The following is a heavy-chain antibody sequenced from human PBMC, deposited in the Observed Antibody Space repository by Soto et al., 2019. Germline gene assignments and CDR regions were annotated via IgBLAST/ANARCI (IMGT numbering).Heavy chain of an antibody. CDR3: ARVYYDSSGYYLRFFDY. CDR1: GGSFSGYY. J-gene: IGHJ4*02. V-gene: IGHV4-34*01. Sequence: SETLSLTCAVYGGSFSGYYWSWIRQPPGKGLEWIGEINHSGSTNYNPSLKSRVTISVGTSKNQFSLKLNSVTAADTAVYYCARVYYDSSGYYLRFFDYWGQGTLVTVSS. D-gene: IGHD3-22*01. CDR2: INHSGST.